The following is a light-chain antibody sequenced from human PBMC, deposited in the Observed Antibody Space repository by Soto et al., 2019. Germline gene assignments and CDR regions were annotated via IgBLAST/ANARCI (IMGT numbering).Light chain of an antibody. Sequence: QSALTQPASVSESPGQSITISCTGTSSDVGGYNYVSWYQQHPGKAPKLMIYDVSNRPSGISNRFSGSRSGNTASLTISGLQAEDEADYYCSSYTSSSTVIFGGGTKVTVL. V-gene: IGLV2-14*01. CDR1: SSDVGGYNY. CDR3: SSYTSSSTVI. CDR2: DVS. J-gene: IGLJ2*01.